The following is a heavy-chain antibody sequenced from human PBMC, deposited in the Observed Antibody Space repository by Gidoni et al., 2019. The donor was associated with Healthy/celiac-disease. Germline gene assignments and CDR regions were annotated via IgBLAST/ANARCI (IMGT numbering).Heavy chain of an antibody. V-gene: IGHV1-8*01. J-gene: IGHJ5*02. CDR3: ARGILWFGEFFSPPNWFDP. CDR2: MNPNSGNT. D-gene: IGHD3-10*01. CDR1: GYTFTSYD. Sequence: QVQLVQSGAEVKKPGASVKVSCKASGYTFTSYDINWVRQATGQGLEWMGWMNPNSGNTGYAQKFQGRVTMTRNTSISTAYMELSSLRSEDTAVYYCARGILWFGEFFSPPNWFDPWGQGTLVTVSS.